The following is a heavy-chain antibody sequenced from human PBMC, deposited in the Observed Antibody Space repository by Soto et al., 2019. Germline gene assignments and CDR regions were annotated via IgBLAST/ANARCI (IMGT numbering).Heavy chain of an antibody. CDR2: IRFDGSNI. D-gene: IGHD2-15*01. CDR1: EIIFSGYG. CDR3: AKDTDPSYCSGGSCYLGPNWFDP. Sequence: GGSLRLSCAVSEIIFSGYGMHWVRQAPGKGLEWVAVIRFDGSNIHYADSVKGRFTISRDNSKNTLYLQMNSLRAEDTAVYYWAKDTDPSYCSGGSCYLGPNWFDPWGQGTLVTVSS. V-gene: IGHV3-30*02. J-gene: IGHJ5*02.